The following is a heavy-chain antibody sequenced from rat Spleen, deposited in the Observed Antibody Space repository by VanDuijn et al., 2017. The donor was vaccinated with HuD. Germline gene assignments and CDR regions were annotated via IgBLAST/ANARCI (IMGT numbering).Heavy chain of an antibody. CDR1: GFIFSNYY. CDR3: VRQETSGYSNWFTY. V-gene: IGHV5-25*01. D-gene: IGHD4-3*01. J-gene: IGHJ3*01. CDR2: ISYGDSSGHSST. Sequence: EVQLVESGGGLVQPGRSMRLSCAASGFIFSNYYMVWVRQAPTKGLEWVATISYGDSSGHSSTYYRDSVKGRFTISRDNAKSTLYLQTDSLRSEDTATYYCVRQETSGYSNWFTYWGQGTLVTVSS.